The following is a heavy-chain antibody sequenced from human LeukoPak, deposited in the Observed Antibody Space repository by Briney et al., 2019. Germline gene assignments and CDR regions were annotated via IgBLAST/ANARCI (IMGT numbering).Heavy chain of an antibody. CDR3: ANSDTFYNLMSGP. Sequence: PSETLSLTCTVSGGSITTNGYYWVWIRQSPGEALEWIGCISYGGNTFYNPSLKRQVTISVGTSKNHISLSLTSVTAADAALYFCANSDTFYNLMSGPWGQGTLVTVSS. J-gene: IGHJ5*02. CDR2: ISYGGNT. D-gene: IGHD1-14*01. V-gene: IGHV4-39*02. CDR1: GGSITTNGYY.